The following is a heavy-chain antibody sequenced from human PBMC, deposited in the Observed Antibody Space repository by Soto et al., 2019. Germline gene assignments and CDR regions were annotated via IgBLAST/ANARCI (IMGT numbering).Heavy chain of an antibody. J-gene: IGHJ4*02. CDR1: GFTFSNAW. CDR3: STGGYFLDY. V-gene: IGHV3-15*01. Sequence: EEQLVESGRGLVKPGGSLRLSCAASGFTFSNAWMNWVRQAPGKGLEWVGRIKSKTDGETTDYAAPVKGRFTISRDDSKNTVYLQMNDLKTEDTGVYYCSTGGYFLDYWGQGTLVTVSS. D-gene: IGHD3-16*01. CDR2: IKSKTDGETT.